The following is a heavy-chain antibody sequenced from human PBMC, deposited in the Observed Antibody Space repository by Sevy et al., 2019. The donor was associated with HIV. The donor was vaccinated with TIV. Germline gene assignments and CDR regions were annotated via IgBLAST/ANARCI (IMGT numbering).Heavy chain of an antibody. CDR1: GFTVSSNY. CDR2: IYSGGST. Sequence: GGSLRLSCAASGFTVSSNYMSWVRQAPGKGLEWVSVIYSGGSTYYADSVKGRFIISRDNSKNTLYLQMNSLRAEDTAVYYCASCIAAAGTPYYYYYMDVWGKGTTVTVSS. D-gene: IGHD6-13*01. CDR3: ASCIAAAGTPYYYYYMDV. V-gene: IGHV3-53*01. J-gene: IGHJ6*03.